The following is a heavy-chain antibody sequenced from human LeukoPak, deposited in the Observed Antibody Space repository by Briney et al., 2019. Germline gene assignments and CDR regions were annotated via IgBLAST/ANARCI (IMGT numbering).Heavy chain of an antibody. CDR3: ARYYSNFEYYFDY. J-gene: IGHJ4*02. CDR1: GDSISSGGYY. CDR2: IYTSGST. V-gene: IGHV4-61*02. Sequence: SETLSLTCTVSGDSISSGGYYWSWIRQPAGKGLEWIGRIYTSGSTNYNPSLKSRVIMSLDTSKNQFSLKLSSVTATDTAIYYCARYYSNFEYYFDYWGQGILVTVSS. D-gene: IGHD4-11*01.